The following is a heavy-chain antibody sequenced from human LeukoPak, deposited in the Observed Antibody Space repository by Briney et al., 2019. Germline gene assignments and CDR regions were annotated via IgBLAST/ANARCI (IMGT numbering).Heavy chain of an antibody. D-gene: IGHD7-27*01. CDR3: ARLQGRWGGRYYYYYGMDV. CDR1: GYSFTSYW. V-gene: IGHV5-51*01. CDR2: IYLGDSDT. J-gene: IGHJ6*02. Sequence: GESLKISCKGSGYSFTSYWIGWVRQMPGKGLEWMGIIYLGDSDTRYSPSFQGQVTISADKSITTAYLQWSSLKASDTAMYYCARLQGRWGGRYYYYYGMDVWGQGTTVTVSS.